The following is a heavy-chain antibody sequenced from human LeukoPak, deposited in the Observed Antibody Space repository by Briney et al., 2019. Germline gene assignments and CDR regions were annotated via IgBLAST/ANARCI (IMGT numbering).Heavy chain of an antibody. V-gene: IGHV1-2*06. D-gene: IGHD2-15*01. Sequence: ASVKVSCKAAGYTFTGYYMFWVRQAPGQGLEWMGRINPNSGGTNYAQKFQGRVTMTRDTSISTAYMGLSRLRSDGTAVYYCARGYCSGGSCYSVENWFDPWGQGTLVTVSS. J-gene: IGHJ5*02. CDR3: ARGYCSGGSCYSVENWFDP. CDR1: GYTFTGYY. CDR2: INPNSGGT.